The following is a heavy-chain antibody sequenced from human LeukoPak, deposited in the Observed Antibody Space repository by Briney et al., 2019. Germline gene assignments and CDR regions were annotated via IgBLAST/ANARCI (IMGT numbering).Heavy chain of an antibody. CDR1: GGSISDYY. D-gene: IGHD3/OR15-3a*01. Sequence: PSETLSLTCSVSGGSISDYYWSWIRQPPGKGLEWIGYIYYSGGTNYNPSLKRRVSISVDTSKNQFSLRLSTVTAADTAVYYCARIMISGYSAGRLASGGRGTLVTVSS. J-gene: IGHJ4*02. CDR3: ARIMISGYSAGRLAS. V-gene: IGHV4-59*01. CDR2: IYYSGGT.